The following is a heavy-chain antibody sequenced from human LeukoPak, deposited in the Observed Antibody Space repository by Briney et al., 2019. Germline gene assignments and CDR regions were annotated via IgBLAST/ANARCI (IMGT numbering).Heavy chain of an antibody. J-gene: IGHJ4*02. D-gene: IGHD3-10*01. Sequence: TGGSLRLSCAASGFTFSNAWMSWVRQAPGKGLEWVDRIKSKTDGGTTDYAAPVKGRFTISRDDSKNTLYVQMNSLKTEDTAVYYCTTGPYDYGSGTYYHWGQGTLVTVSS. CDR2: IKSKTDGGTT. CDR1: GFTFSNAW. CDR3: TTGPYDYGSGTYYH. V-gene: IGHV3-15*01.